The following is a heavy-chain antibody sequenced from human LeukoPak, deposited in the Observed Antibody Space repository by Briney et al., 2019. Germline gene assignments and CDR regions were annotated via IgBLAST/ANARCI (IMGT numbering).Heavy chain of an antibody. Sequence: SETLSLTCTVSGGSISSYYWSWIRQPAGKGLEWIGRIYTSGSTNYNPSLKSRVTISVDTSKNQFSLKLSSVTAADTAVYYCARDRRDGYNLYYFDLWGQGTLVTVSS. CDR3: ARDRRDGYNLYYFDL. J-gene: IGHJ4*02. V-gene: IGHV4-4*07. D-gene: IGHD5-24*01. CDR2: IYTSGST. CDR1: GGSISSYY.